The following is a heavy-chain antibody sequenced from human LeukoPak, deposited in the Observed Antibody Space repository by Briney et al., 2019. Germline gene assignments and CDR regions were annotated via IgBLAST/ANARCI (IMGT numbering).Heavy chain of an antibody. J-gene: IGHJ4*02. D-gene: IGHD2-2*01. CDR2: VYHSGST. CDR3: ARDLGLVVVPAAIGY. V-gene: IGHV4-38-2*02. CDR1: GYSISSGYY. Sequence: PSETLSLTCTVSGYSISSGYYWGWIRQPPGKGLEWIGSVYHSGSTYYNPSLKSRVTISVDTSKNQFSLKLSPVTAADTAVYYCARDLGLVVVPAAIGYWGQGTLVTVSS.